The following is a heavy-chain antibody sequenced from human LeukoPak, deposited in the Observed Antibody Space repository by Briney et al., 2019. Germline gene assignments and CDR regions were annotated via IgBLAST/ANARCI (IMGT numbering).Heavy chain of an antibody. J-gene: IGHJ4*02. Sequence: SETLSLTCTVFGGSISSYHWSWIRKPPGKGLEWIGYIYNSGITNKNPSLKSRVTISGDTSKNQFSLKLSSVTAADTAVYYCARHGDVRYFDWLKDGFDYWGQGTLVTVSS. CDR1: GGSISSYH. D-gene: IGHD3-9*01. CDR2: IYNSGIT. V-gene: IGHV4-4*09. CDR3: ARHGDVRYFDWLKDGFDY.